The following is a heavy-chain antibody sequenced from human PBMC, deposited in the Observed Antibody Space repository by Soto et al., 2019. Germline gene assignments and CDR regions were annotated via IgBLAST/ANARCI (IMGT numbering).Heavy chain of an antibody. CDR1: GFTFDDYA. CDR3: AKWDDYGDRKEAFDI. V-gene: IGHV3-9*01. CDR2: ISWNSGSI. J-gene: IGHJ3*02. Sequence: EVQLVESGGGLVQPGRSLRLSCAASGFTFDDYAMHWVRQAPGKGREWVSGISWNSGSIAYADSVKGRFTISRDNAKNSLYLQMNSLRAEDTALYYCAKWDDYGDRKEAFDIWGQGTMVTVSS. D-gene: IGHD4-17*01.